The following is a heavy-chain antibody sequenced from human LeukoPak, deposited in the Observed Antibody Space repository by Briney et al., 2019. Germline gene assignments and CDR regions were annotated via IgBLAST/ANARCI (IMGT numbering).Heavy chain of an antibody. Sequence: GGSLRLSCAASGFTFSSYGMHWVRQAPGKGLEWVAFIRYDGSNKYYADSVKGRFTISRDNSKNTLYLQMNSLRAEDTAVYYCAKDLVVRGVLNWLDPWGQGTLVTVSS. CDR3: AKDLVVRGVLNWLDP. J-gene: IGHJ5*02. CDR1: GFTFSSYG. CDR2: IRYDGSNK. V-gene: IGHV3-30*02. D-gene: IGHD3-10*01.